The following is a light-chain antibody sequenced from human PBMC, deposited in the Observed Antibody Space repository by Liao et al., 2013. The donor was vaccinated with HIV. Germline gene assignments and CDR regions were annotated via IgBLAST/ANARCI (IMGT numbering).Light chain of an antibody. Sequence: SYELTQPPSVSVSPGQTATITCSGDKVGDKFVSWYQRKPGQSPKAFIYQDSRRPSGIPERFSGANSGNTATLTISGTQAMDEADYFCQVWDSSTSFVFGSGTTVTVL. V-gene: IGLV3-1*01. CDR2: QDS. CDR1: KVGDKF. CDR3: QVWDSSTSFV. J-gene: IGLJ1*01.